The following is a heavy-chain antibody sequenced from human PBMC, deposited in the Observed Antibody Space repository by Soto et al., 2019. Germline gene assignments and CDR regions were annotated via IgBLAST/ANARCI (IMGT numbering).Heavy chain of an antibody. V-gene: IGHV3-23*01. CDR3: ARDFNAGSSDPGDY. CDR2: ISATGDRT. J-gene: IGHJ4*02. D-gene: IGHD3-10*01. CDR1: GFTFSSYA. Sequence: GGSLRLSCAASGFTFSSYAMAWVRQAPGKGLEWVSSISATGDRTYYADSVKGRFTLSRDNSKNTLYLQMNSLRVEDTGVYYCARDFNAGSSDPGDYWGQGTLVTVSS.